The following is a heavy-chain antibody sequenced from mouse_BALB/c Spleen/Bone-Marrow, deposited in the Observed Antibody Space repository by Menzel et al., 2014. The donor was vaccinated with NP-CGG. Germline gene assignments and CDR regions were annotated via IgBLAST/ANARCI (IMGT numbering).Heavy chain of an antibody. CDR3: AGDYDYFFDY. V-gene: IGHV14-3*02. J-gene: IGHJ2*01. CDR2: IDPANGNT. D-gene: IGHD2-4*01. CDR1: GFNIKDTY. Sequence: VQLQQSGAELVKPGASVKLSCTASGFNIKDTYMHWVKQRPEQGLEWIGWIDPANGNTKYDPNFQGKATITADTSSNTAYLQLSSLTSEDTAVYYCAGDYDYFFDYWGQGTTLTVSS.